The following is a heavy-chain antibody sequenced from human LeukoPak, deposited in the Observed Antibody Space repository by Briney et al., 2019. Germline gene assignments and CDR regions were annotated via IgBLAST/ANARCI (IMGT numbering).Heavy chain of an antibody. CDR2: LSASGGTT. Sequence: GGSLRLSCSASGFSFITYAMTWVRQAPGKGLEWVSALSASGGTTYYADSVKGRFTTSRDNSKNTLYLQMNSLRAEGTAVYYCAKLPRGYCSSTSCPNWFDTWGQGTLVTVSS. V-gene: IGHV3-23*01. CDR3: AKLPRGYCSSTSCPNWFDT. CDR1: GFSFITYA. D-gene: IGHD2-2*01. J-gene: IGHJ5*02.